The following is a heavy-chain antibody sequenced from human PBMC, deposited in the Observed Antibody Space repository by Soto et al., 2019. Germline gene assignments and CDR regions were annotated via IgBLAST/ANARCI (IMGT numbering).Heavy chain of an antibody. CDR2: VYYSGST. D-gene: IGHD3-22*01. Sequence: PSETLSLTCTVSVGSISSHYWNWIRQSPGKGLEWIGYVYYSGSTNYNPSLKSRATISVDTSKSHFSLKLSSVTAADTAVHYCARSGWEWDSSGYPRLDIAFAYWGKGALVTVSS. CDR1: VGSISSHY. CDR3: ARSGWEWDSSGYPRLDIAFAY. V-gene: IGHV4-59*11. J-gene: IGHJ4*02.